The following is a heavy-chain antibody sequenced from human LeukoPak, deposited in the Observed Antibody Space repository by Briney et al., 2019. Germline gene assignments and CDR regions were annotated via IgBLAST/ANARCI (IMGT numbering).Heavy chain of an antibody. CDR2: INPNSGGT. CDR3: ARAYAPYDSSGYPIPRD. D-gene: IGHD3-22*01. J-gene: IGHJ4*02. V-gene: IGHV1-2*02. CDR1: GYTFTGYY. Sequence: ASVKVSCKASGYTFTGYYMHWVRQAPGQGLEWMGWINPNSGGTNYAQKFQGRVTMTRDTSISTAYMELSRLRSDDTAVYYCARAYAPYDSSGYPIPRDWGQGTLVTVSS.